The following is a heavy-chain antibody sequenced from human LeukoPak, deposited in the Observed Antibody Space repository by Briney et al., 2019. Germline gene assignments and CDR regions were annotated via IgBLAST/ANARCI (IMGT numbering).Heavy chain of an antibody. CDR3: TGTSYDSSGYLFDY. Sequence: GGSLRLSCTASGFTSAFTFGDYAMSWVRQAPGKGLEWVGFIRTKAYGGTTEYAASVKGRFTISRDGFKSIAYLQMYRLKNVSTRMYHSTGTSYDSSGYLFDYWGQGTLVTVSS. V-gene: IGHV3-49*04. J-gene: IGHJ4*02. CDR1: GFTSAFTFGDYA. D-gene: IGHD3-22*01. CDR2: IRTKAYGGTT.